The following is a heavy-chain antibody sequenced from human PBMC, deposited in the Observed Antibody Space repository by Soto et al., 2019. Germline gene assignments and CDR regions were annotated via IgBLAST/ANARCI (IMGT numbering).Heavy chain of an antibody. V-gene: IGHV1-69*13. Sequence: GASVKVSCKASGGTFSSYAISWVRQAPGQGLEWMGGIIPIFGTANYAQKFQGRVTITADESTSTAYMELSSLRSEDTAVYYCARDRLHYYDSSGYRDWGQGTLVTVS. D-gene: IGHD3-22*01. CDR2: IIPIFGTA. J-gene: IGHJ4*02. CDR3: ARDRLHYYDSSGYRD. CDR1: GGTFSSYA.